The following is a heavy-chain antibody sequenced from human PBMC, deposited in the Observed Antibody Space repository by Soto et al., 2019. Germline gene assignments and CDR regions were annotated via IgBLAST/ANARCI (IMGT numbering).Heavy chain of an antibody. CDR1: CGTFRSYA. D-gene: IGHD2-2*01. CDR3: ARGRRDCSSTSCYRWFDP. V-gene: IGHV1-69*13. Sequence: SGKVSSKDSCGTFRSYAISWVRQAPVQGLEWMGGIIPIFGTANYAQKFQGRVTITADESTSTAYMELSSLRSEDTAVYYCARGRRDCSSTSCYRWFDPWGQGTLVTVS. CDR2: IIPIFGTA. J-gene: IGHJ5*02.